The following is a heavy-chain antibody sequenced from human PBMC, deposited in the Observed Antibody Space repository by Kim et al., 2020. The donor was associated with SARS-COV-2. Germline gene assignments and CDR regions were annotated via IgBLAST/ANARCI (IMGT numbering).Heavy chain of an antibody. D-gene: IGHD3-9*01. CDR2: INHSGST. CDR1: GGSFSGYY. Sequence: SETLSLTCAVYGGSFSGYYWSWIRQPPGKGLEWIGEINHSGSTNYNPSLKSRVTISVDTSKNQFSLKLSSVTAADTAVYYCARRGGTYYDILTGQGPFDYWGQGTLVTVSS. CDR3: ARRGGTYYDILTGQGPFDY. V-gene: IGHV4-34*01. J-gene: IGHJ4*02.